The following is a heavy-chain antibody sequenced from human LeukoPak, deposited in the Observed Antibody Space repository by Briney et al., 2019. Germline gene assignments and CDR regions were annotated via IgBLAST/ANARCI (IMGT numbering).Heavy chain of an antibody. CDR1: GYTFTGYY. D-gene: IGHD6-19*01. Sequence: ASVKVSYKASGYTFTGYYMHWVRQAPGQGLEWMGWINPNSGGTNYAQKFQGRVTMARDTSISTAYMELSRLRSDDTAVYYCARDYDGIAVAVFENWGQGTLVTVSS. J-gene: IGHJ4*02. V-gene: IGHV1-2*02. CDR3: ARDYDGIAVAVFEN. CDR2: INPNSGGT.